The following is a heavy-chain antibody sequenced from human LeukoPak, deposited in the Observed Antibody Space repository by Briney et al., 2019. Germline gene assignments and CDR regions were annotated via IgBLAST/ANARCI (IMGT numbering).Heavy chain of an antibody. V-gene: IGHV4-59*08. CDR3: ARHGSGYCSGGSCYGFDAFDI. J-gene: IGHJ3*02. CDR1: GGSISSYY. Sequence: SETLSLTCTVSGGSISSYYWSWIRQPPGKGLEWIGYIYYSGSTNYNPSLKSRVTISVDTSKNQFSLKLSSVTAADTAVYYRARHGSGYCSGGSCYGFDAFDIWGQGTMVTVSS. CDR2: IYYSGST. D-gene: IGHD2-15*01.